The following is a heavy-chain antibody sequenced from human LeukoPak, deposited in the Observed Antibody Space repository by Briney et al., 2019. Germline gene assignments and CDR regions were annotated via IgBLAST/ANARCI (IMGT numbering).Heavy chain of an antibody. D-gene: IGHD1-14*01. V-gene: IGHV3-53*01. CDR3: ARGVEPLAANTLAY. J-gene: IGHJ4*02. CDR2: LYSDGNT. CDR1: GFTVITND. Sequence: GGSLRLSCAASGFTVITNDMTSVRQAPGKWLEWVSVLYSDGNTKYADSVQGRFTISRDNSKNTLYLEMNSLRPDDTAVYYCARGVEPLAANTLAYWGQGTLVTVSS.